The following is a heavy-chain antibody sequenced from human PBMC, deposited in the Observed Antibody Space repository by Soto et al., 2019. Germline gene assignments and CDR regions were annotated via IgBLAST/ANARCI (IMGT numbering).Heavy chain of an antibody. CDR2: ISSDGSNI. J-gene: IGHJ4*02. Sequence: GGSLRLSCAASGFTFSRSWMHWVRLVPGQGLMWVSRISSDGSNIIYADSVEGRFTISRDNAKNTLYLQMNSLRPEDTAVYYCGRDQSVAGPTTLDYWGQGTLVTVSS. CDR1: GFTFSRSW. CDR3: GRDQSVAGPTTLDY. D-gene: IGHD6-19*01. V-gene: IGHV3-74*01.